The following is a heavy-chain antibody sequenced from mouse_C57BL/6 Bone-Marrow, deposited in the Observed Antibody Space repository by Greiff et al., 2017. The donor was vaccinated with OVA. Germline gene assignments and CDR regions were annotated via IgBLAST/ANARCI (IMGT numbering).Heavy chain of an antibody. CDR1: GFNIKDYY. J-gene: IGHJ2*01. V-gene: IGHV14-2*01. CDR3: ARTPSFYDDYLYYFDY. D-gene: IGHD2-4*01. Sequence: EVKLVESGAELVKPGASVKLSCTASGFNIKDYYMHWVKQRTEQGLEWIGRIDPEDGETKYAPKFQGKATITADTSSNTAYLQLSILTSEDTAVYYCARTPSFYDDYLYYFDYWGQGTTLTVPS. CDR2: IDPEDGET.